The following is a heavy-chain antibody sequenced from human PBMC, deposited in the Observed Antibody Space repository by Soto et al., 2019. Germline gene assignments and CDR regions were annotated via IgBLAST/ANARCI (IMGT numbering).Heavy chain of an antibody. CDR3: ATGDIAARPGTFDY. CDR2: FDPEDGET. J-gene: IGHJ4*02. V-gene: IGHV1-24*01. CDR1: GYTLAELS. Sequence: GASVKVSCKVSGYTLAELSMHWVRQAPGKGLEWMGGFDPEDGETIYAQKFQGRVTMTEDTSTDTAYMELSSLRSEDTAVYYCATGDIAARPGTFDYWGQGTLVTVSS. D-gene: IGHD6-6*01.